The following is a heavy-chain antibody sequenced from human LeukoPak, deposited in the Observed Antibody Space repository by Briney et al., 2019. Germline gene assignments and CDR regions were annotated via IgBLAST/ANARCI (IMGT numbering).Heavy chain of an antibody. CDR1: GGSISSNNW. V-gene: IGHV4-4*02. CDR3: AGKVITVAADH. CDR2: IYHRGST. Sequence: SGTLSLTCAVSGGSISSNNWWRWVRQPPGRARACIREIYHRGSTHYNPSLKSPLTISIDKSTNHFALKLNPGTAADTAVYYCAGKVITVAADHGGQGTLFPVSS. D-gene: IGHD6-19*01. J-gene: IGHJ4*02.